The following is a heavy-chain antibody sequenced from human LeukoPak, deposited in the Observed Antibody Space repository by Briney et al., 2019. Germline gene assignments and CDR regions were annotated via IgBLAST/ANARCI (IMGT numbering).Heavy chain of an antibody. D-gene: IGHD6-19*01. CDR3: ARAVQYSSGWYGGVIDY. CDR2: IYSGGST. V-gene: IGHV3-66*01. Sequence: GGSLRLSCAASGFTVSSNYMSWVRQAPGKGLEWVSVIYSGGSTYYADSVKGRFTISRDNSKNTLYLQMNSLRAEDTAVYYCARAVQYSSGWYGGVIDYWGQGTLVTVSS. CDR1: GFTVSSNY. J-gene: IGHJ4*02.